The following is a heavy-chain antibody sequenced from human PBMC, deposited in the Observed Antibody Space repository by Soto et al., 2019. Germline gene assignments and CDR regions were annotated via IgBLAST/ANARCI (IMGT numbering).Heavy chain of an antibody. Sequence: PSETLSLTCTVSGGSISSGGYYWSWLRQHPGKGLEWIGYIYYSGSTYYNPSLKSRVTISVDTSKNQFSLKLSSVTAADTAVYYCARGQSSSSSVSYDYWGQGTLVTVSS. CDR2: IYYSGST. CDR1: GGSISSGGYY. J-gene: IGHJ4*02. D-gene: IGHD6-6*01. CDR3: ARGQSSSSSVSYDY. V-gene: IGHV4-31*03.